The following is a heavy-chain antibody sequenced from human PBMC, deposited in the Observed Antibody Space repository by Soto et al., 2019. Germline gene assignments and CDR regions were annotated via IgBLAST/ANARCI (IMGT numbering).Heavy chain of an antibody. V-gene: IGHV1-18*01. CDR3: AREPAYCSSTSCYPYYYGMDV. Sequence: QVQLVQSGAEVKKPGASVKVSCKASGYTFTSYGISWVRQAPGQGLEWMGWISAYNGNTNYAQKLQGRVTMTTDTSTSTAYMELRSLSSDDTAVYYCAREPAYCSSTSCYPYYYGMDVWGQGTTVTVSS. J-gene: IGHJ6*02. CDR1: GYTFTSYG. CDR2: ISAYNGNT. D-gene: IGHD2-2*01.